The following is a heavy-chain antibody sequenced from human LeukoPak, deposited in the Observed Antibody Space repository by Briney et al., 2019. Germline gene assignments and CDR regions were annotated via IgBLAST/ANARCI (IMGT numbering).Heavy chain of an antibody. J-gene: IGHJ4*02. V-gene: IGHV3-9*03. CDR1: GFSFDDYA. CDR2: ISWNSGSI. Sequence: GGSLRLSCTASGFSFDDYAMHWVRQAPGKGLEWVSGISWNSGSIGYADSVKGRFTISRDNAKNSLYLQMNSLRAEDMALYYCAKDSSLGYSSGWYYFDYWGQGTLVTVSS. D-gene: IGHD6-19*01. CDR3: AKDSSLGYSSGWYYFDY.